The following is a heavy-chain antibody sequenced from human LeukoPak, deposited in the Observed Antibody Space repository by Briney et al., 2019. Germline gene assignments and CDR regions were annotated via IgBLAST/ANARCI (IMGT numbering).Heavy chain of an antibody. CDR1: GGTFSNYA. CDR3: ASMGYCSGGSCRDYNWFDP. J-gene: IGHJ5*02. D-gene: IGHD2-15*01. Sequence: GSSVKVSCKASGGTFSNYAFNWVRQAPGQGLEWMGGIIPIFGTPNYAQKFQGRVTITADESTSTAYMELSSLRSEDTAVYYCASMGYCSGGSCRDYNWFDPWGQGTLVTVSS. CDR2: IIPIFGTP. V-gene: IGHV1-69*01.